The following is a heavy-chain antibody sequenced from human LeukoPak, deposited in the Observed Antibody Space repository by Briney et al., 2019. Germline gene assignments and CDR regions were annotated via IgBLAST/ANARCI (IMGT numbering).Heavy chain of an antibody. Sequence: SETLSLTCAVYGGSFSGYYWSWIRQPPGKGLEWIGEINHSGSTNYNPSLKSRVTISGDTSKNQFSLKLSSVTAADTAVYYCARGPVPAASYYYYYYMDVWGKGPRSPSP. CDR2: INHSGST. V-gene: IGHV4-34*01. CDR3: ARGPVPAASYYYYYYMDV. J-gene: IGHJ6*03. D-gene: IGHD2-2*01. CDR1: GGSFSGYY.